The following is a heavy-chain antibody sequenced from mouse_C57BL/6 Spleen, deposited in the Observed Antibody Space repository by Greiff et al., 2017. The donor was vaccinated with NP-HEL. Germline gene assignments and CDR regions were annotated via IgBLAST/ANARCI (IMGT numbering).Heavy chain of an antibody. Sequence: QVQLQQPGAELVMPGASVKLSCKASGYTFTSYWMHWVKQRPGQGLEWIGEIDPSDSYTNYNQKFKGKSTLTVDKSSSTAYMQLSSLTSEDSAVYYCAREKYYGSGVYFDYWGQGTTLTVSS. CDR3: AREKYYGSGVYFDY. CDR2: IDPSDSYT. V-gene: IGHV1-69*01. D-gene: IGHD1-1*01. CDR1: GYTFTSYW. J-gene: IGHJ2*01.